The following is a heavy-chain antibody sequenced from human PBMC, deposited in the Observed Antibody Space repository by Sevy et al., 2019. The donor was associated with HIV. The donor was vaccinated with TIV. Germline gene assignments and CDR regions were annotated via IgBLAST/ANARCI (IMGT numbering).Heavy chain of an antibody. D-gene: IGHD2-15*01. Sequence: ASVKVSCKASGYTFTSYYMHWVRQAPGQGLEWMGIINPSGGSTRYAQKFQGRVTMTSDTSTSTVYMELSSLRSEDTAVYYCARGGYCSGGSCYPEAFDIWGQGTMVTVSS. CDR1: GYTFTSYY. J-gene: IGHJ3*02. V-gene: IGHV1-46*01. CDR3: ARGGYCSGGSCYPEAFDI. CDR2: INPSGGST.